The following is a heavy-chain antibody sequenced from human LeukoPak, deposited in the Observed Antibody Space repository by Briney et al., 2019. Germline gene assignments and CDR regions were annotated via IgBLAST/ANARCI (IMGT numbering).Heavy chain of an antibody. CDR2: ISAYNGNT. V-gene: IGHV1-18*01. D-gene: IGHD6-13*01. CDR3: AREAGAAAGTVGWFDP. CDR1: GYTFTSYG. J-gene: IGHJ5*02. Sequence: ASVKVSCKASGYTFTSYGISWVRQAPGYGLEWMGWISAYNGNTNYAQKLQGRVTMTTDTSTSTAYMELRSLRSDDTAVYYCAREAGAAAGTVGWFDPWGQGTLVTVSS.